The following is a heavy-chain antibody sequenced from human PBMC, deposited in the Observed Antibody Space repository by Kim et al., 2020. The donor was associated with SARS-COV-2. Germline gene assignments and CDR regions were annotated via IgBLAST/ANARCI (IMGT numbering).Heavy chain of an antibody. CDR2: SI. J-gene: IGHJ4*02. Sequence: SIGYADYVKGRITISRANAKNSLYLQMNSLRAEDTALYYCANGPLARENYWGQGTLVTVSS. V-gene: IGHV3-9*01. CDR3: ANGPLARENY. D-gene: IGHD1-26*01.